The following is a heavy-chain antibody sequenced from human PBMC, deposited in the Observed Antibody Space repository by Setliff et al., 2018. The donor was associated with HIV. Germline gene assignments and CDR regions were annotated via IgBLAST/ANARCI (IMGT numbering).Heavy chain of an antibody. J-gene: IGHJ6*03. CDR2: IYSTGST. CDR3: ARDVLKSNYLGYYYYLDV. Sequence: SETLSLTCTFSGDSISSGNYYWSWIRQPAGKGLEWIGRIYSTGSTNYNPSLKSRVTMSIDTSKNQLSLRLTSVTAADTAVYYCARDVLKSNYLGYYYYLDVWGKGTTVTVSS. CDR1: GDSISSGNYY. D-gene: IGHD3-9*01. V-gene: IGHV4-61*02.